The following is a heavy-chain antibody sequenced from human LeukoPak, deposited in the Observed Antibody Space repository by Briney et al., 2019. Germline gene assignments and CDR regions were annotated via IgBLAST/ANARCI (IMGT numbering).Heavy chain of an antibody. CDR3: AREPGSSAKAFDI. CDR2: IWYDGSNK. D-gene: IGHD6-19*01. CDR1: GFTFSSYG. V-gene: IGHV3-33*01. Sequence: QPGRSLRLSCAASGFTFSSYGMHWVRQAPGKGLEWVAVIWYDGSNKYYADSVKGRFTISRDNSKNTLYLQMNSLRAEDTAAYYCAREPGSSAKAFDIWGQGTMVTVSS. J-gene: IGHJ3*02.